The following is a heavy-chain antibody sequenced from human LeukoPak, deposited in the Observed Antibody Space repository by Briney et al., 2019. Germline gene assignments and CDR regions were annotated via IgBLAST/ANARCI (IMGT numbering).Heavy chain of an antibody. CDR2: IKSKTDGSTT. CDR3: STGGPLELTTFDY. D-gene: IGHD3-3*01. V-gene: IGHV3-15*01. CDR1: GFTFSNAW. Sequence: GGSLRLSCAASGFTFSNAWMSWVRQAPGKGLERVGRIKSKTDGSTTDYAAPVKGRFTISRDDSKNKLYLQMNSLKTEDTAVYYCSTGGPLELTTFDYWGQGTLVTVCS. J-gene: IGHJ4*02.